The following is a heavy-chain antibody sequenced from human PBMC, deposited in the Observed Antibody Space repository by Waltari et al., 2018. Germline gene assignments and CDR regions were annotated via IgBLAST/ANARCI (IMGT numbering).Heavy chain of an antibody. D-gene: IGHD6-13*01. J-gene: IGHJ6*03. V-gene: IGHV3-53*02. CDR3: TRGGSSWSSYYYYMDV. Sequence: EVQLVETGGGLIQPGGSVRLSCAASGFIVSNNYMSWVRLAPGKGLEWVSDIYSGGSTHYADSVKGRFTISRDNSKNTLYVQMSSLRAEDTAVYYCTRGGSSWSSYYYYMDVWGKGTTVTVSS. CDR2: IYSGGST. CDR1: GFIVSNNY.